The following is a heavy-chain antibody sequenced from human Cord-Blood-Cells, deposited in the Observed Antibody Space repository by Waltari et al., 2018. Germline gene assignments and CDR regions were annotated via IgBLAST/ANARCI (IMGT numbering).Heavy chain of an antibody. CDR3: ARGHCSGGSCEYFQH. V-gene: IGHV1-69*04. Sequence: RVTITADKSTNTAYMELSSLRSEDTAVYYCARGHCSGGSCEYFQHWGQGTLVTVSS. J-gene: IGHJ1*01. D-gene: IGHD2-15*01.